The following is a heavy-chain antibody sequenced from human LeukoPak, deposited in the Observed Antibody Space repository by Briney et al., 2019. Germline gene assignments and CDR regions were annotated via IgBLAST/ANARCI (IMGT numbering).Heavy chain of an antibody. Sequence: PSETLSLTCAVSDYSISSHNYWGWIRQPLGKGLEWIGSVYHSGSTHYSPSLKSRVTISVDTSKNQFSLKLSSVTAADTAVYYCARNDSSGYFDYWGQGTLVTVSS. D-gene: IGHD3-22*01. CDR1: DYSISSHNY. J-gene: IGHJ4*02. CDR3: ARNDSSGYFDY. CDR2: VYHSGST. V-gene: IGHV4-38-2*01.